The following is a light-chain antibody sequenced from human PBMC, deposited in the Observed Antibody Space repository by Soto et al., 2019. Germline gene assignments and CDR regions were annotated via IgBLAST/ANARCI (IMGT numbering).Light chain of an antibody. V-gene: IGLV2-14*01. CDR1: SSDIGGYNY. CDR3: SSYTSSSTRVV. CDR2: DVS. Sequence: QSALTQPASVSGSPGQPITISCTGTSSDIGGYNYVSWYQQHPGKAPKLIIYDVSNRPSGVSNRFSGSKSGNTASLTISGLQAKDEADYYCSSYTSSSTRVVFGGGTKLTVL. J-gene: IGLJ2*01.